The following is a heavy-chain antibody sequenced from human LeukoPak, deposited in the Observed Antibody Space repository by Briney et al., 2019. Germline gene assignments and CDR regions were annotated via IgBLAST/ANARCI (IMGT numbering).Heavy chain of an antibody. V-gene: IGHV4-34*01. CDR2: MNRRGLT. D-gene: IGHD2/OR15-2a*01. CDR1: GESFSTYY. Sequence: SETLSLTCAVYGESFSTYYWSWIRQPPGKGREGVGEMNRRGLTKYNPPRKRRVIMPVGTSKNQVAFGLGAVTAADTAVSYCARVGHPTPRRVLSAVNIPTAGAFHLWGQGTMVTVSS. CDR3: ARVGHPTPRRVLSAVNIPTAGAFHL. J-gene: IGHJ3*01.